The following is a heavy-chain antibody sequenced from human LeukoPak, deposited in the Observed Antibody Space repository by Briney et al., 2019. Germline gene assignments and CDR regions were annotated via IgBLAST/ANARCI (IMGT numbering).Heavy chain of an antibody. J-gene: IGHJ4*02. Sequence: PGGAPRPSCAAAGFTFSSFGMHRGRPAPGKGGGGGGGIWYDGSNKYYADSVKGRFTISRDNSKNTLYLQMNSLRAEDTAVYYCARARGYSYGERLIDYWGQGTLVTVSS. V-gene: IGHV3-33*01. CDR1: GFTFSSFG. CDR2: IWYDGSNK. D-gene: IGHD5-18*01. CDR3: ARARGYSYGERLIDY.